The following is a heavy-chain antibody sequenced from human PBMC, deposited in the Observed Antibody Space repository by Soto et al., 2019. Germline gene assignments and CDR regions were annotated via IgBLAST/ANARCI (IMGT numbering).Heavy chain of an antibody. CDR2: MNPNSGNT. Sequence: QVQLVQSGAEVKKHGASVKVSCKASGYTFTSYDINWVRQATGQGLEWMGWMNPNSGNTGYAKKFQGRVTMTRNTSISTAYRELSSLRSEDTAVYYCARVSSTVRYNWFDPWGQGTLVTVSS. D-gene: IGHD4-17*01. CDR3: ARVSSTVRYNWFDP. J-gene: IGHJ5*02. CDR1: GYTFTSYD. V-gene: IGHV1-8*01.